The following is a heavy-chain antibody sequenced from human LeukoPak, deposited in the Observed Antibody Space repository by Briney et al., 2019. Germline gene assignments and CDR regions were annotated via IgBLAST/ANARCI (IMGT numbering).Heavy chain of an antibody. CDR2: IYTSGST. CDR1: GGSISSYY. V-gene: IGHV4-4*07. D-gene: IGHD1-26*01. Sequence: SETLSLTCTVSGGSISSYYWSWIRQPAGKGLEWIGRIYTSGSTNYNPSLKSRVTMSVDTSKNQFSLKLSPVTAADTAVYYCARETSKPEWELLFDYWGQGTLVTVSS. CDR3: ARETSKPEWELLFDY. J-gene: IGHJ4*02.